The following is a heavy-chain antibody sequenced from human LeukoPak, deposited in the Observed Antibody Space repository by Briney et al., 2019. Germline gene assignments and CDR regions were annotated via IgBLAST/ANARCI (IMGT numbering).Heavy chain of an antibody. D-gene: IGHD4-17*01. V-gene: IGHV4-4*07. CDR1: GGSINNYY. J-gene: IGHJ5*02. Sequence: SETLSLTCIVSGGSINNYYWNWIRQPAGHGLEWIGRIFTSGSTNYNPSLKSRVTMSVDTSKNQFSLKLRSVTAADTAVYYCARSDYGDYDLLTWFDPWGQGTLVTVSS. CDR3: ARSDYGDYDLLTWFDP. CDR2: IFTSGST.